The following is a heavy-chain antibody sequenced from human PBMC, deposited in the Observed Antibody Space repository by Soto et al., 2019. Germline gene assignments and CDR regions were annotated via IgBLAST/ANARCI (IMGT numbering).Heavy chain of an antibody. CDR2: VYYSGSV. J-gene: IGHJ5*02. CDR3: ARQARGELWFDP. CDR1: GDSISSTNYY. D-gene: IGHD3-10*01. V-gene: IGHV4-39*01. Sequence: QVQVQESGPGLVKPSETLSLSCTVSGDSISSTNYYWGWIRQPPGKGLEWIGSVYYSGSVLYNPSLKSQVTMSVDTSKNQFSLKLTSATAADTAVYYCARQARGELWFDPWGRGTLVTVSS.